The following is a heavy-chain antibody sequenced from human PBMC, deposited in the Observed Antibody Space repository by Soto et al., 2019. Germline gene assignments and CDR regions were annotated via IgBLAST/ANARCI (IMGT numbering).Heavy chain of an antibody. CDR3: ASNDIVVVPAAINYYGMDV. J-gene: IGHJ6*02. D-gene: IGHD2-2*01. V-gene: IGHV5-10-1*01. Sequence: PGKSLKISCKGSGYSFTSYWISWVRQMPGKGLEWMGRIDPSDSYTNYSPSFQGHVTISADKSISTAYLQWSSLKASDTAMYYCASNDIVVVPAAINYYGMDVWGQGTTVTVSS. CDR2: IDPSDSYT. CDR1: GYSFTSYW.